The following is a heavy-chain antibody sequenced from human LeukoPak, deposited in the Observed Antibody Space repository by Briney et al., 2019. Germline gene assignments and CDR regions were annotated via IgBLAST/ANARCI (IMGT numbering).Heavy chain of an antibody. CDR1: GYSFTSYW. J-gene: IGHJ6*03. CDR2: IYPDDSDT. V-gene: IGHV5-51*01. CDR3: ARHGHCTNGVCYSNYYYYMDV. Sequence: GESLKISCKGSGYSFTSYWIGWVRQMPGKGLEWMGIIYPDDSDTRYNPSFEGQVIISVDKSISTAYLQWGSLKASDTATYYCARHGHCTNGVCYSNYYYYMDVWGKGTTVTVSS. D-gene: IGHD2-8*01.